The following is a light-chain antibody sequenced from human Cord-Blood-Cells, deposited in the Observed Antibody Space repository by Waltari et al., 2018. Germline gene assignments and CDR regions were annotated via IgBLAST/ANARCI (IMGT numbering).Light chain of an antibody. J-gene: IGKJ1*01. Sequence: PGTLSLSPGERATLSCRASQSVSSSYLAWYQQKPGQAHRLLIYGASSRATGIPDRFSGSGSGTDFTLTISRLEPEDFAVYYCQQYGSSRTFGPGAKVEIK. CDR3: QQYGSSRT. CDR2: GAS. CDR1: QSVSSSY. V-gene: IGKV3-20*01.